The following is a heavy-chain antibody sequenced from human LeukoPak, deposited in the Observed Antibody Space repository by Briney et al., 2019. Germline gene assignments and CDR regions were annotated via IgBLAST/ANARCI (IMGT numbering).Heavy chain of an antibody. CDR3: ARNLPAADY. D-gene: IGHD2-2*01. CDR1: GSTFSVHT. Sequence: GGSLRLSCAASGSTFSVHTMNWVRQAPGKGLEWISYISNTSSVIYYADSVKGRFTISRDNAKNSLYLQMNSLRAEDTAVYYCARNLPAADYWGQGTLVTVSS. CDR2: ISNTSSVI. J-gene: IGHJ4*02. V-gene: IGHV3-48*04.